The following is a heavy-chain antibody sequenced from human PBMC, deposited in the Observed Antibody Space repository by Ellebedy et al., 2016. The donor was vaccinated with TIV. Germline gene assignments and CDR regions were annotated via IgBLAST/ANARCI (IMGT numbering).Heavy chain of an antibody. CDR3: ARLGVIAAAGASDY. J-gene: IGHJ4*02. Sequence: GESLKTSCAASGITFSGYYMSWFRQAPGKGPEWVAYISYSGDPMYYADSWKGRFTTSRDNAGNSLYLQMNSLRAEDTAVYYCARLGVIAAAGASDYWGQGTLVIVSS. D-gene: IGHD6-13*01. CDR2: ISYSGDPM. V-gene: IGHV3-11*01. CDR1: GITFSGYY.